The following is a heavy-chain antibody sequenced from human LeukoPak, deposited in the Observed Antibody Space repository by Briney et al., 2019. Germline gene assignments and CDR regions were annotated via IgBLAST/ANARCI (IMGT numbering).Heavy chain of an antibody. CDR1: GFTFSSYS. V-gene: IGHV3-21*01. CDR2: ISSSSSYI. D-gene: IGHD1-1*01. CDR3: ARAGYGFYYYYMGV. J-gene: IGHJ6*03. Sequence: PGGSLRLSCAASGFTFSSYSMNWVRQAPGKGLEWVSSISSSSSYIYYADSVKGRFTIPRDNAKNSLYLQMNSLRAEDTAVYYCARAGYGFYYYYMGVWGKGTTVTVSS.